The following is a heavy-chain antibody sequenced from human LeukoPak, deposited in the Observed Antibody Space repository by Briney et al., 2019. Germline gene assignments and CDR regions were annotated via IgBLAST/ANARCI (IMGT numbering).Heavy chain of an antibody. Sequence: PGGSLRLSCAACGFTFSSYDMHWVRQATGKGLEWVSAIGTAGDTYYPGSVKGQFTISRENAKNSLYLQMNSLRAEDTAVYYCAKGKTSVVAAPSTDYWGQGTLVTVSS. D-gene: IGHD2-15*01. CDR2: IGTAGDT. V-gene: IGHV3-13*03. CDR1: GFTFSSYD. CDR3: AKGKTSVVAAPSTDY. J-gene: IGHJ4*02.